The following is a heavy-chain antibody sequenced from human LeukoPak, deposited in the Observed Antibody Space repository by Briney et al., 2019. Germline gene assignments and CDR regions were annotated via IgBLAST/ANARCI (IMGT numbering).Heavy chain of an antibody. J-gene: IGHJ4*02. CDR2: ISSSGSTI. D-gene: IGHD2-2*01. V-gene: IGHV3-11*01. CDR1: GFTFSDYY. CDR3: ARVVVPAAPHFDY. Sequence: GGSLRLSCAASGFTFSDYYMSWIRQAPGKGLEWVSYISSSGSTIYYADSVKGRFTISRDNAKNSLYLQMNSVRAEDTAVYYCARVVVPAAPHFDYWGQGTLVTVSS.